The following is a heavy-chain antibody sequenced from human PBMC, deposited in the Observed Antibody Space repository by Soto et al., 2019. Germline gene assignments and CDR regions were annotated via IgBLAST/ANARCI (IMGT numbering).Heavy chain of an antibody. Sequence: GGSLRLSCAASGFTLSSYGMHWVRQAPGKGLEWVAVISYDGSNKYYADSVKGRFTISRDNSKNTLYLQMNSLRAEDTAVYYCAKDLAVSPKLPQFNWFDPWGQGPLVTVSS. D-gene: IGHD1-20*01. V-gene: IGHV3-30*18. CDR3: AKDLAVSPKLPQFNWFDP. CDR1: GFTLSSYG. J-gene: IGHJ5*02. CDR2: ISYDGSNK.